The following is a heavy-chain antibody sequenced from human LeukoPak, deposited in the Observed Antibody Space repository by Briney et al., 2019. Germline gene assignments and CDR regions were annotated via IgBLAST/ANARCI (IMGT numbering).Heavy chain of an antibody. J-gene: IGHJ5*02. Sequence: SETLSLTCTVSGDSISSGHYWDWIRQPPGRGLEWIGSVHHSGSTWYNPSLKSRVTISLDTSQTQISLRVTSVTAADTAVYYCARGTDYYDSSGWLDPWGQGTLVTVSS. D-gene: IGHD3-22*01. V-gene: IGHV4-38-2*02. CDR3: ARGTDYYDSSGWLDP. CDR1: GDSISSGHY. CDR2: VHHSGST.